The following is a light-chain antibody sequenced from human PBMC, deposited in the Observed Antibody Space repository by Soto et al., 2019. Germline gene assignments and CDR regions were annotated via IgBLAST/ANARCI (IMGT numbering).Light chain of an antibody. CDR3: QQYDSSWT. V-gene: IGKV3-20*01. CDR1: QSVPSNF. CDR2: GVS. Sequence: EIVLTQSPGTLSLSPGERATLSCRASQSVPSNFLAWYQQKPGQAPILLIYGVSRRATGIPDRFSGSGSGTDFTLTISRLEPEDFAVYYCQQYDSSWTFGQGTKLEIK. J-gene: IGKJ1*01.